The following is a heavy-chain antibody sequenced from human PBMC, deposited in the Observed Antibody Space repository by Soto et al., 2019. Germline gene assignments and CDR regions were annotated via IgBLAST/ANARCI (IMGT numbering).Heavy chain of an antibody. CDR1: GFTFTNAW. D-gene: IGHD3-22*01. J-gene: IGHJ4*02. CDR3: TTDWFDSSGYYAY. CDR2: INSTSDGGTT. Sequence: EVQLVESGGGLVKPGGSLRLSCAASGFTFTNAWMNWVRQAPGKGLEWVGRINSTSDGGTTDYAAPVKGRFTVSRDDSSYTVYLQINSLKTEDTAVYYCTTDWFDSSGYYAYWGQGTLVSVSS. V-gene: IGHV3-15*01.